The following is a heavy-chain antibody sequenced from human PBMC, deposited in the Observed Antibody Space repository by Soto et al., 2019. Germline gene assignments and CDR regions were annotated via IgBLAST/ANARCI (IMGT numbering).Heavy chain of an antibody. D-gene: IGHD1-26*01. CDR2: IHSDGSST. CDR3: ASGNSGAFDL. CDR1: GFTFSYYW. J-gene: IGHJ3*01. V-gene: IGHV3-74*01. Sequence: EVQLVESGGGLVRPGGSLRLSCAASGFTFSYYWMHWVRQAPGKGLVWVSRIHSDGSSTTYADFVKGRFNISRDNARNTVDFQMNSVRVEDTALYYFASGNSGAFDLWGQGTVVTVSS.